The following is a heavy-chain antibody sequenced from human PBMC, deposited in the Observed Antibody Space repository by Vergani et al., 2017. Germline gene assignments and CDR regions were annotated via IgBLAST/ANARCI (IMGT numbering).Heavy chain of an antibody. CDR2: ISYDGSNK. V-gene: IGHV3-30-3*01. D-gene: IGHD2-2*01. Sequence: QVQLVESGGGVVQPGRSLRLSCAASGFTFSSYAMHWVRQAPGKGLEWVAVISYDGSNKYYADSVKGRFTISRDNSKNTLYLQMNSLRAEDTAVYYCARDGLGYCSSTSCYPGRGWFDPWGQGTLVTVSS. CDR1: GFTFSSYA. J-gene: IGHJ5*02. CDR3: ARDGLGYCSSTSCYPGRGWFDP.